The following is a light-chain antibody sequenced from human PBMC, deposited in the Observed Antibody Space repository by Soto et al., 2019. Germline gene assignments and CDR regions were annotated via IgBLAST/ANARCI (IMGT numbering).Light chain of an antibody. CDR2: ASS. V-gene: IGKV3-15*01. CDR1: QSISSD. Sequence: EIVMTQSPATLSVSPGERATLPCRASQSISSDLAWYQQKPGQAPRLLIYASSTRATGVPARFSGSGSGTEFALTISGLQSEDFAVYYCQQRSSWPPPTFGGGTKV. CDR3: QQRSSWPPPT. J-gene: IGKJ4*01.